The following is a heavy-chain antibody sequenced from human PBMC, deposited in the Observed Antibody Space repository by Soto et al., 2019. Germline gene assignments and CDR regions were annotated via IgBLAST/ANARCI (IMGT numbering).Heavy chain of an antibody. Sequence: ASVKVSCKASGYTFTSYGISWVRQAPGQGLEWMGWISAYNGNTNYAQKLQGRVTMTTDTSTSTAYMELRSLRSDDTAVYYCARSPRDIVVVVAAYYFDYWGQGTLVTVCS. CDR3: ARSPRDIVVVVAAYYFDY. CDR1: GYTFTSYG. D-gene: IGHD2-15*01. V-gene: IGHV1-18*01. J-gene: IGHJ4*02. CDR2: ISAYNGNT.